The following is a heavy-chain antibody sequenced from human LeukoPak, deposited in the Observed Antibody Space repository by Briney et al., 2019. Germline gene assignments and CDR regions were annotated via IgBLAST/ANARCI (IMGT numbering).Heavy chain of an antibody. CDR1: EFTFSSYS. D-gene: IGHD4-17*01. CDR3: ARQSGTTGTTRFDH. V-gene: IGHV3-48*01. Sequence: PGGSLRLSCAASEFTFSSYSMNWVRQAPGRGLEWVSYISSSSRTIYCADSVKGRFTISRDNAKNSLYLQMNSLRAEDTAIYYCARQSGTTGTTRFDHWGQGTLVTVSS. J-gene: IGHJ4*02. CDR2: ISSSSRTI.